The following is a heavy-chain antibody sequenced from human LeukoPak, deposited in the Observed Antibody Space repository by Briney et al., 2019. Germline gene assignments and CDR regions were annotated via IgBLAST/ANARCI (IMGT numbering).Heavy chain of an antibody. CDR3: ARGPRITMIVVVPFDL. J-gene: IGHJ2*01. Sequence: EASVKVSCKASGYTLTNYALNWVRQAPGQGLEWMGIINPSGGSTSYAQKFQGRVTMTRDTSTSTVYMELSSLRSEDTAVYYCARGPRITMIVVVPFDLWGRGTLVTVSS. D-gene: IGHD3-22*01. V-gene: IGHV1-46*01. CDR1: GYTLTNYA. CDR2: INPSGGST.